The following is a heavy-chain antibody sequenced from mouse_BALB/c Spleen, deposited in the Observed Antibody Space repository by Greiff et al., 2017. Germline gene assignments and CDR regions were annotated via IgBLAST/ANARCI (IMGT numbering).Heavy chain of an antibody. CDR1: GFNFKDYY. CDR2: IDPENGDT. CDR3: NAIYCYGSSSFFDY. J-gene: IGHJ2*01. D-gene: IGHD1-1*01. V-gene: IGHV14-4*02. Sequence: VQLKESGAELVRSGASVKLSCTASGFNFKDYYMHWVQQSPEQGLEWIGWIDPENGDTEYAPKFQGKATMTADTSSNTAYLQLSSLTSEDTAVYYCNAIYCYGSSSFFDYWGQGTTLTVSS.